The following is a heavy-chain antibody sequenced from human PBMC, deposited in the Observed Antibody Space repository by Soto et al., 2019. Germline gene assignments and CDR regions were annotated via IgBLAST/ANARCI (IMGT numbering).Heavy chain of an antibody. CDR2: IYHSGST. V-gene: IGHV4-4*02. CDR3: ARLLRADTSFDY. CDR1: GGSISSSNW. D-gene: IGHD2-15*01. Sequence: SETLSLTFAVSGGSISSSNWWRWVRQPPGKGLEWIGEIYHSGSTNYNPSLKSRVTISVDKSKDQFSLKLSSVTAADTAVYYCARLLRADTSFDYWGQGTLVTVSS. J-gene: IGHJ4*02.